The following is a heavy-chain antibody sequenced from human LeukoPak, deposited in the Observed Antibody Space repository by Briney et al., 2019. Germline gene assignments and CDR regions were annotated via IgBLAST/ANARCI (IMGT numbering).Heavy chain of an antibody. V-gene: IGHV1-69*13. CDR2: IIPIFGTA. D-gene: IGHD6-13*01. CDR3: ARSIAAAGQSYYYYYMDV. Sequence: SVKVSCKASGGTFSSYAISWVRQAPGQGLEWMGGIIPIFGTANYAQKFQGRVTITADESASTAYMELSSLRSEDTAVYYCARSIAAAGQSYYYYYMDVWGKGTTVTVSS. J-gene: IGHJ6*03. CDR1: GGTFSSYA.